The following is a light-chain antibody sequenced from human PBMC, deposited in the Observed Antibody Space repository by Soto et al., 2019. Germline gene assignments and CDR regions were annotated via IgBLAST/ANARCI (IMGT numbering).Light chain of an antibody. J-gene: IGKJ5*01. V-gene: IGKV3-15*01. Sequence: EIVMTQSPATLSVSPGERATLSCRASQSVNNHLAWYQQKPGQAPRLLIYGASNRATGIPARFSGSGSGTEFALTISRLQSEDFALYYCQKYKNWPPITFGQGTRLEIK. CDR2: GAS. CDR3: QKYKNWPPIT. CDR1: QSVNNH.